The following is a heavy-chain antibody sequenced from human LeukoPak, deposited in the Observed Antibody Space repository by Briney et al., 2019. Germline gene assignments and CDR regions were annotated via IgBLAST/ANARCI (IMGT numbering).Heavy chain of an antibody. CDR2: INHSGSA. D-gene: IGHD3-3*01. V-gene: IGHV4-34*01. J-gene: IGHJ4*02. Sequence: PSETLSLXCAVYGGSFSGYYWSWIRQPPGKGLEWIGEINHSGSANYNPSLKSRVTISVDTSKNQFSLKLSSVTAADTAVYYCARVVDFWSGYYLDYWGQGTLVTVSS. CDR1: GGSFSGYY. CDR3: ARVVDFWSGYYLDY.